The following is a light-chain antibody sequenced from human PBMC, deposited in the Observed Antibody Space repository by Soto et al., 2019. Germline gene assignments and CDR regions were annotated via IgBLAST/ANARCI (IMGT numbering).Light chain of an antibody. CDR3: QKYNSAPLLT. V-gene: IGKV1-27*01. J-gene: IGKJ3*01. CDR1: QSISTY. Sequence: DIQMTQSPSSLSASVGDRVTITCRATQSISTYLAWYQQKPGKVPKLLIYGASTLQSWGPSRFSGSGSGTDFTLTISSLQPEDVATYYCQKYNSAPLLTFGPGTKVYIK. CDR2: GAS.